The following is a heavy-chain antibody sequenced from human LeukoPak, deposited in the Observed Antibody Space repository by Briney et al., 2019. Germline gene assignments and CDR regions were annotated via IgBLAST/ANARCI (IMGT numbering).Heavy chain of an antibody. Sequence: ASVKVSCKASGYTFTSYYMHWVRQAPGQGLEWMGIINPSGGSTSYAQKFQGRVTMTRDTSTSTAYMELSSLRSEDTAVYYCATGGIVWSGYPRHNWFDPWGQGTLVTVSS. V-gene: IGHV1-46*01. CDR3: ATGGIVWSGYPRHNWFDP. CDR2: INPSGGST. CDR1: GYTFTSYY. J-gene: IGHJ5*02. D-gene: IGHD3-3*01.